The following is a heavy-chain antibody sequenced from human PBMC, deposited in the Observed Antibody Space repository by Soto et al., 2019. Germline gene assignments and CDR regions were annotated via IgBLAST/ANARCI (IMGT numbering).Heavy chain of an antibody. CDR3: ASVGRLNYFDY. Sequence: SQTLSLTCDISGDSVSSNSAAWHWNRQSPSRGLEWLGRTYYRSKWSNDYAVSVQGRITINPDTSKNQFSLQLNSVTPEDTAVYYCASVGRLNYFDYWGQGTLVTVSS. J-gene: IGHJ4*02. CDR1: GDSVSSNSAA. D-gene: IGHD2-21*02. V-gene: IGHV6-1*01. CDR2: TYYRSKWSN.